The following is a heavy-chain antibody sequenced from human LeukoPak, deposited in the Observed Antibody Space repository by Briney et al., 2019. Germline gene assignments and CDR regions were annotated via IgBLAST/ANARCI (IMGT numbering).Heavy chain of an antibody. Sequence: SETLSLTCTVSGCSISRYYWSWIRQPPGKGLEWIGYIYYSESTNYNPSLKSRVTISVDTSKNQFSLKLSSVTAADTAVYYCARGRTAMVFDYWGQGTLVTVSS. CDR3: ARGRTAMVFDY. D-gene: IGHD5-18*01. CDR1: GCSISRYY. V-gene: IGHV4-59*01. CDR2: IYYSEST. J-gene: IGHJ4*02.